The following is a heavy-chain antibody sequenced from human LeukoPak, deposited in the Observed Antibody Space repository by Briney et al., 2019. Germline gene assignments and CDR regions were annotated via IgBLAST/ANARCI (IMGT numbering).Heavy chain of an antibody. V-gene: IGHV4-34*01. CDR3: ARGGYCSSTSCVNWFDP. J-gene: IGHJ5*02. D-gene: IGHD2-2*01. Sequence: PSETLSLTCAVYGGSFSGYYWSWIRQPPGKGLEWIGEINHSGSTNYNPSLKSRVTISVDTSKNQFSLKLSSVTAADTAVYYCARGGYCSSTSCVNWFDPWGQGTLVTVSS. CDR2: INHSGST. CDR1: GGSFSGYY.